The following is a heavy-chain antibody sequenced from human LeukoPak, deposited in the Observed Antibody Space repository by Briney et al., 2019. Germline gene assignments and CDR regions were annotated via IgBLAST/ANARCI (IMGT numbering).Heavy chain of an antibody. CDR2: IGRDSRTI. V-gene: IGHV3-48*01. CDR1: GFTFSGDS. CDR3: ARNYNWNLYYFDY. D-gene: IGHD1-7*01. J-gene: IGHJ4*02. Sequence: GGSLRLSCAASGFTFSGDSMNWVRQAPGKGLEWISYIGRDSRTIFYADSVRGRFTISRDNAKNSLHLQMNSLRAEDTAVYYCARNYNWNLYYFDYWGQGTLVTVSS.